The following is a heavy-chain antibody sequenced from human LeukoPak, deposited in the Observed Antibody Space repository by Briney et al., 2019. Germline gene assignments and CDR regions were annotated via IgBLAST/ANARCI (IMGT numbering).Heavy chain of an antibody. CDR2: INTNTGNP. J-gene: IGHJ4*02. D-gene: IGHD3-16*02. Sequence: ASVKVSCKASGYTFTSYAMNWVRQAPGHGLEWMGWINTNTGNPTYAQGFTGRFVFSLDTSVSTTYLQISSLKAEDTAVYFCARAFQSLGGLSLPDYWGQGTLLTVSS. CDR3: ARAFQSLGGLSLPDY. CDR1: GYTFTSYA. V-gene: IGHV7-4-1*02.